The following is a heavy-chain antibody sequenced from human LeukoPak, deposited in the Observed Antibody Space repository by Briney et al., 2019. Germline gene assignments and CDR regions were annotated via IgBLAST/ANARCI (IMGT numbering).Heavy chain of an antibody. D-gene: IGHD6-6*01. Sequence: AASVKVSCKASGGTFSSYAISWVRQAPGQGLEWMGGIIPIFGTANYAQKFQGRVTITADESTSTAYMELSSLRSEDTAVYYCAHLHSIHSSSSPYYYYYYMDVWGKGTTVTVSS. V-gene: IGHV1-69*13. CDR1: GGTFSSYA. CDR3: AHLHSIHSSSSPYYYYYYMDV. J-gene: IGHJ6*03. CDR2: IIPIFGTA.